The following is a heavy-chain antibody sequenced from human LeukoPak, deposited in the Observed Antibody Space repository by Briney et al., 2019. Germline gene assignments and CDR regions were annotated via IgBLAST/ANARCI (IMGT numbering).Heavy chain of an antibody. CDR2: INHSGST. CDR1: GGSISSYY. CDR3: ARERYCSGGSCYSFPVGAPYYFDY. V-gene: IGHV4-34*01. J-gene: IGHJ4*02. D-gene: IGHD2-15*01. Sequence: PSETLSLTCTVSGGSISSYYWSWIRQPPGKGLEWIGEINHSGSTNYNPSLKSRVTISVDTSQNQFSLKLSSVTAADTAVYYCARERYCSGGSCYSFPVGAPYYFDYWGQGTLVTVSS.